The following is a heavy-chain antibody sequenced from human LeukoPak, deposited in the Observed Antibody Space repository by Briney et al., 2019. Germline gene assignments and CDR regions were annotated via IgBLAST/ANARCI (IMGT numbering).Heavy chain of an antibody. CDR2: LYYSGST. CDR3: ARVGSGSSHDY. D-gene: IGHD3-10*01. V-gene: IGHV4-59*01. CDR1: GGSISNYY. J-gene: IGHJ4*02. Sequence: SETLSLTCTVSGGSISNYYWSWIRQPPGKGLEWIGYLYYSGSTNYNPSLKSRVTISVDTSKNQFSLKLTSVTAADTAVYYSARVGSGSSHDYWGQGTLVTVSS.